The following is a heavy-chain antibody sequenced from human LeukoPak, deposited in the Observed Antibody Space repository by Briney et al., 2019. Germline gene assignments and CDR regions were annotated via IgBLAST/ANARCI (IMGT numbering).Heavy chain of an antibody. D-gene: IGHD3-10*01. CDR2: ISGSGGST. V-gene: IGHV3-23*01. J-gene: IGHJ4*02. Sequence: PGGSLRLSCAASGFTFSSYSMNWVRQAPGKGLEWVSAISGSGGSTYYADSVKGRFTISRDNSKNTLYLQMNSLRAEDTAVYYCAKGGLRGVIPHSHFDYWGQGTLVTVSS. CDR1: GFTFSSYS. CDR3: AKGGLRGVIPHSHFDY.